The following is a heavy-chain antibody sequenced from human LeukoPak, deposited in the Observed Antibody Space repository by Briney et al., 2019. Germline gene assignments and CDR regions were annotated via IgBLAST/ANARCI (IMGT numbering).Heavy chain of an antibody. Sequence: SVKVSCKASGGTFSSYAISWVRQAPGQGLEWMGGIIPIFGTANYAQKFQGRVTITADKSTSTAYMELSSLRSEDTAVYYCARGYFAVAGTTPTGYYYMDVWGKGTTVTISS. V-gene: IGHV1-69*06. D-gene: IGHD6-19*01. CDR1: GGTFSSYA. J-gene: IGHJ6*03. CDR3: ARGYFAVAGTTPTGYYYMDV. CDR2: IIPIFGTA.